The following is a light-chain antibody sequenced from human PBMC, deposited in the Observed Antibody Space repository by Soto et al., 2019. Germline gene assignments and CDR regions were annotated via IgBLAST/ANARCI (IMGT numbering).Light chain of an antibody. Sequence: EIVMTQSPLSLPVTPGEPASISCRSSQSLLHSNGHNYLDWYVQKPGQSPQLLIYLGSHRASGVPDRFSGSGSGTDFTLRINTVEAEDVGVYYCMQALRTPTFGGGTKVEIK. CDR2: LGS. V-gene: IGKV2-28*01. CDR1: QSLLHSNGHNY. J-gene: IGKJ4*01. CDR3: MQALRTPT.